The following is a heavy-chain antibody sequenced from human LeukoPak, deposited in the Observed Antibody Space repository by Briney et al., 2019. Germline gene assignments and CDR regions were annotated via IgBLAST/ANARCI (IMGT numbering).Heavy chain of an antibody. CDR2: IYYRGST. J-gene: IGHJ4*02. D-gene: IGHD3-22*01. V-gene: IGHV4-59*01. Sequence: PSETLSLTCTVSGGSISSYYWSWFRQAPGKGLEWIGFIYYRGSTNYNPSLKSRVTISVATSKNQFSLKLSSVPAADTAVYYCARGGYYDSSGYSKFDYWGQGTLVTVSS. CDR3: ARGGYYDSSGYSKFDY. CDR1: GGSISSYY.